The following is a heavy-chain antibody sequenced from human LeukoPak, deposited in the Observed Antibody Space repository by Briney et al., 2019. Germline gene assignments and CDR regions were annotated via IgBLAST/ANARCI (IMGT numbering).Heavy chain of an antibody. V-gene: IGHV3-23*01. J-gene: IGHJ4*02. D-gene: IGHD1-1*01. CDR1: GFTFSSYG. CDR3: AKGRWNFDY. Sequence: PGGSLGLSCVASGFTFSSYGMSWVRQAPGKGLEWVSGISGSGGSSGCSTYYADSVKGRFTISRDNSKNTLYLQMNSLRAEDTAVYYCAKGRWNFDYWGQGTLVTVSS. CDR2: ISGSGGSSGCST.